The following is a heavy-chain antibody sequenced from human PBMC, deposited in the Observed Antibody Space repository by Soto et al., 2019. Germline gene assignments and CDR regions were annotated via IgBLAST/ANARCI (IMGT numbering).Heavy chain of an antibody. CDR2: ISAYNGNT. CDR3: ARPLGGYGDYALPLNY. V-gene: IGHV1-18*04. J-gene: IGHJ4*02. D-gene: IGHD4-17*01. Sequence: QVQLVQSGAEVKRPGASVKVSCKASGYTFTGYGIAWVRQAPGQGLEWMGWISAYNGNTLQKQNFQDRLTMTTNTSANTAYMELRSLRSDDTAVYYCARPLGGYGDYALPLNYWGQGTLVSVSS. CDR1: GYTFTGYG.